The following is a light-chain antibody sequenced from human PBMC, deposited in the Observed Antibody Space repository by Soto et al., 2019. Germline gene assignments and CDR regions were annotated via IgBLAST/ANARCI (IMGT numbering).Light chain of an antibody. CDR1: QSVSSSY. Sequence: EIVLTQSPGTLSLSPGERTTLSCRASQSVSSSYLAWYQQKPGQAPRLLIYGASSRATGIPDRFSGSGSGTDFTLTISLLELEDFAVYYCQQYGSSPELTFGQGTKVDIK. J-gene: IGKJ1*01. CDR3: QQYGSSPELT. CDR2: GAS. V-gene: IGKV3-20*01.